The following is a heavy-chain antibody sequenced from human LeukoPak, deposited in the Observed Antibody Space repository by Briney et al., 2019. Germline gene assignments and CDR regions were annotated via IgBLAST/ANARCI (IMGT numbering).Heavy chain of an antibody. J-gene: IGHJ4*02. CDR2: ISDSGDTT. Sequence: PGGSLRLSCTASGFTFSIYAISWVRQAPGKGLEWVSGISDSGDTTYYADSVKGRFTIFRDNSKNTLYLQMNSLRAEDTAVYYCAKEDKYGTYRYNLFDYWGQGTLVTVSS. V-gene: IGHV3-23*01. D-gene: IGHD3-16*02. CDR1: GFTFSIYA. CDR3: AKEDKYGTYRYNLFDY.